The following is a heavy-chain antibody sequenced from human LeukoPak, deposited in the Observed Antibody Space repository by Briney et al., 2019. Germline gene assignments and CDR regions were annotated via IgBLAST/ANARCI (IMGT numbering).Heavy chain of an antibody. D-gene: IGHD1-1*01. V-gene: IGHV3-43*01. J-gene: IGHJ4*02. CDR2: ISWNGITT. Sequence: GGSLRLSCAASGFTFHGYTMHWVRQAPGKGLEWVSLISWNGITTSYVDSVKGRFTISRDDSKNSLFLQMNSLRPEDTALYYCAASDGEQQLALWGQGTLVTVSS. CDR1: GFTFHGYT. CDR3: AASDGEQQLAL.